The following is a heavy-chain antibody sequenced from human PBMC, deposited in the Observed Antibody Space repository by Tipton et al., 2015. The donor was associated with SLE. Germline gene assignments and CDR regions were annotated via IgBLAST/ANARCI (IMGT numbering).Heavy chain of an antibody. CDR2: IYYSGTT. CDR1: GGSIRISNNY. V-gene: IGHV4-39*01. CDR3: ARKTFGDNFFDI. J-gene: IGHJ2*01. Sequence: TLSLTCTVSGGSIRISNNYWGWIRQPPGKGLEWIGQIYYSGTTHYNPSLKSRVSISIDRSINQFSLKMRSVTAADTAVYYCARKTFGDNFFDIWGRGALVTVSS. D-gene: IGHD4-23*01.